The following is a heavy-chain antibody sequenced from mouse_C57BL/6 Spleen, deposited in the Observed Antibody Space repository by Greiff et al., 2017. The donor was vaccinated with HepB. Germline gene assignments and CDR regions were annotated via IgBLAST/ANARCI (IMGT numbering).Heavy chain of an antibody. Sequence: VKLMESGPELVKPGASVKISCKASGYAFSSSWMNWVKQRPGKGLEWIGRIYPGDGDTNYNGKFKGKATLTADKSSSTAYMQLSSLTSEDSAVYCCARSPPIRGYAMDYWGQGTSVTVSS. CDR3: ARSPPIRGYAMDY. CDR2: IYPGDGDT. CDR1: GYAFSSSW. V-gene: IGHV1-82*01. J-gene: IGHJ4*01. D-gene: IGHD2-12*01.